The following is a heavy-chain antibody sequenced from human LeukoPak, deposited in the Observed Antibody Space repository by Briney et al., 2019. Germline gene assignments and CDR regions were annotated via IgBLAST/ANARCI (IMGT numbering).Heavy chain of an antibody. CDR3: GREPGPAAPPVHY. J-gene: IGHJ4*02. CDR2: ISSSGSYI. V-gene: IGHV3-21*01. Sequence: GGSLRLSCVASGFPFTTYGMNWVRQAPGKGLEWVSSISSSGSYIYFADSVKGRFTISRDNAKNSVYLQLNSLRADDTAVYYCGREPGPAAPPVHYWGQGTLVTVSS. D-gene: IGHD2-2*01. CDR1: GFPFTTYG.